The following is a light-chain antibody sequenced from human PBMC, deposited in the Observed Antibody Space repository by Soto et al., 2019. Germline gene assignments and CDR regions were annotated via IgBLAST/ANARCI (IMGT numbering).Light chain of an antibody. CDR1: QTISSW. J-gene: IGKJ1*01. V-gene: IGKV1-5*01. CDR3: QQYNSYWT. CDR2: DAS. Sequence: DIQMTQSPSSLSASVGDRLTITCRASQTISSWLAWYQQKPGKAPELLIYDASSLESGVPSRFIGSGSGTEFTLTISSMKPDDFATDYCQQYNSYWTFGQGTKVDIK.